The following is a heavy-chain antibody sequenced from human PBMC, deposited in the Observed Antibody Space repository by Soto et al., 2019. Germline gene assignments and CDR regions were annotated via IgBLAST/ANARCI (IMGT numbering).Heavy chain of an antibody. CDR1: GGTFNMYA. D-gene: IGHD3-16*02. CDR2: IIPMYETP. Sequence: SVKISCKASGGTFNMYAMNWVRQAPGQGLEWMGGIIPMYETPRYAQKFQGRVTITVDESTSTAYMELSSLRSDDTAVYYCARSIGSGGVIGGFEFWGQGTLVTVSS. J-gene: IGHJ4*02. V-gene: IGHV1-69*13. CDR3: ARSIGSGGVIGGFEF.